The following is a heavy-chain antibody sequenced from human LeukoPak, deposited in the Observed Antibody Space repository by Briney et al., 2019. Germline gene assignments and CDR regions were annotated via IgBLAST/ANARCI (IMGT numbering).Heavy chain of an antibody. CDR3: ASPKTPSGSYGDFDY. V-gene: IGHV3-30*03. J-gene: IGHJ4*02. CDR2: ISYDGTKK. CDR1: GFTFRNYD. D-gene: IGHD1-26*01. Sequence: GGSLRLSCGVSGFTFRNYDMHWVRQAPGKGLEWVAVISYDGTKKNYADPVKGRFTISRDNSKNTLYLQMNSLRTEDTAVYYCASPKTPSGSYGDFDYWGQGTLVTVSS.